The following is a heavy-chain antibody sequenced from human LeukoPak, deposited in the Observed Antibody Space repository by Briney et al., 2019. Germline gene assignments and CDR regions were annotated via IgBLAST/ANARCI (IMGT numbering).Heavy chain of an antibody. CDR1: GFTFSSYS. V-gene: IGHV3-21*01. CDR2: ISSSSSYI. D-gene: IGHD2-21*02. CDR3: ARGSQFGVVTAIDDY. J-gene: IGHJ4*02. Sequence: GGSLRLSCAASGFTFSSYSMNWVRQAPGKGLEWVSSISSSSSYIYYADSVKGRFTISRDNAKNSLYLQMNSLRAEDTAVYYCARGSQFGVVTAIDDYWGQGTLVTVSS.